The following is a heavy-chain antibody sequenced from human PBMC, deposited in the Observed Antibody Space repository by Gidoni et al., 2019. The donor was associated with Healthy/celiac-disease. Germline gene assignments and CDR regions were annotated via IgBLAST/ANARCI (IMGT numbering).Heavy chain of an antibody. CDR1: GGSISSYY. CDR3: ARGYSYGYYYYYMDV. V-gene: IGHV4-59*01. CDR2: IYYSGST. Sequence: QVQLQESGPGLVKPSETLSLTCTVSGGSISSYYWGWIRQPPGKGLEWIGYIYYSGSTNYNPSLKSRFTISVDTSKNQFSLKLSSVTAADTAVYYCARGYSYGYYYYYMDVWGKGTTVTVSS. D-gene: IGHD5-18*01. J-gene: IGHJ6*03.